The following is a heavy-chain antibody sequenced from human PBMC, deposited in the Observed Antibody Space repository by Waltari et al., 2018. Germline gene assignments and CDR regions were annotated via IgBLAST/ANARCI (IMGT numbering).Heavy chain of an antibody. Sequence: EVQLVQSGAEVKKPGESLRISCRGSGYRFTSYWISWVRQMPGKGLEWMGRIYPTDSYTNDSPSFQGHVTISADKSVSTACLQWGSLKASDTAMYYCARLAMPGSPQYGMDVWGQGTTVTVSS. CDR2: IYPTDSYT. CDR1: GYRFTSYW. D-gene: IGHD6-19*01. J-gene: IGHJ6*02. V-gene: IGHV5-10-1*03. CDR3: ARLAMPGSPQYGMDV.